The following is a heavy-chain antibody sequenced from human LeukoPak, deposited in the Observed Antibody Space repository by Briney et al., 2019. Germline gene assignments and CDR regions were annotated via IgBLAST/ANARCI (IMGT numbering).Heavy chain of an antibody. CDR2: ISYDGTNK. D-gene: IGHD5-12*01. J-gene: IGHJ3*02. Sequence: PGGSLRLSCAASGFDFSSSYMHWVRQGPGKGLEWVAVISYDGTNKYYSDSVKGRFTISRDNSKDTLYLQMDSLRAEDTAMYYCAKDLSYDTVWDIWGQGTMVTVSS. CDR3: AKDLSYDTVWDI. V-gene: IGHV3-30*18. CDR1: GFDFSSSY.